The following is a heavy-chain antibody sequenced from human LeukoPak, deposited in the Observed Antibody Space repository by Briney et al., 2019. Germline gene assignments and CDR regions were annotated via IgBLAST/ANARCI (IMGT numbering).Heavy chain of an antibody. J-gene: IGHJ5*02. CDR1: GFTLSDSA. Sequence: GGSLKLSCAASGFTLSDSAIHWVRQASGKGLEWVGLIDRPAKSYATAYGASVGGRLAISRDDSKNTAYLRMDSLKTEDTALYYCARDRGTYNWLDPWGQGTLVTVSS. CDR2: IDRPAKSYAT. D-gene: IGHD1-26*01. V-gene: IGHV3-73*01. CDR3: ARDRGTYNWLDP.